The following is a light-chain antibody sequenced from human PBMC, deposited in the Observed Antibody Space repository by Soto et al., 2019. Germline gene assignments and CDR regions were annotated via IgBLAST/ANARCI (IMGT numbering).Light chain of an antibody. V-gene: IGKV3-20*01. CDR2: GAT. Sequence: EIVLTQSPGTLSLSPGERATLSCRASQSVSSSYSAWYKQKPGQPTRLLISGATSRATGIPDRFSGSGSGTAFTLTITGLEPEDFAVYYCQHYRTSFGGGPKVEIK. CDR3: QHYRTS. J-gene: IGKJ4*01. CDR1: QSVSSSY.